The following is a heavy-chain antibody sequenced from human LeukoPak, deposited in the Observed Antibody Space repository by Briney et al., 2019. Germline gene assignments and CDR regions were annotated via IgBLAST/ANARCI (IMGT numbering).Heavy chain of an antibody. CDR1: GCSISSSNW. V-gene: IGHV4-4*02. CDR3: ARGGGSYNFDY. D-gene: IGHD1-26*01. Sequence: PSETLSLTCAVSGCSISSSNWWCCVRQPPGKGLEWIWEIYHSGSTNYNPSLKSRFTISVDKSKNQFSLKMSSVTAADTAVYYCARGGGSYNFDYWGQGTLVTVSS. CDR2: IYHSGST. J-gene: IGHJ4*02.